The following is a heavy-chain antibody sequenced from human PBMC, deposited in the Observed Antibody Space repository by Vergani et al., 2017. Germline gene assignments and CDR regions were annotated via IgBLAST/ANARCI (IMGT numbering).Heavy chain of an antibody. D-gene: IGHD1-1*01. CDR1: GFTFSSYA. J-gene: IGHJ5*02. CDR3: AKDGTYRWFDP. Sequence: QVQLVESGGGVVQPGRSLRLSCAASGFTFSSYAMHWVRQAPGKGLEWVAVISYDGSNKYYADSVKGRFTISRDNSKNTLYLQMNSLRAEDTAVYYCAKDGTYRWFDPWGQGTLVTVSS. CDR2: ISYDGSNK. V-gene: IGHV3-30*04.